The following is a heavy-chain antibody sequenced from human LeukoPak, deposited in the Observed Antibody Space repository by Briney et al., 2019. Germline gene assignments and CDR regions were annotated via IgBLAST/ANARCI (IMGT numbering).Heavy chain of an antibody. Sequence: GGSLRLSCEASGFSFNYYNMNWVRQAPGKGLEWVSSISSGGHHIYYADSVKGRFTISRDNANNLLYLEMNSLRVDDSAVYFCVRGVDYWGQGTLVTVSS. CDR1: GFSFNYYN. D-gene: IGHD3-3*01. CDR3: VRGVDY. V-gene: IGHV3-21*01. CDR2: ISSGGHHI. J-gene: IGHJ4*02.